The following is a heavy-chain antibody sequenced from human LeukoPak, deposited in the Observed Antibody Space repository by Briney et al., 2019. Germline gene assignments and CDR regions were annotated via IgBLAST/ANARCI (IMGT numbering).Heavy chain of an antibody. CDR1: GFSLSTSGVG. CDR3: AHKRYSPGPFDY. V-gene: IGHV2-5*01. CDR2: IYWNDDK. Sequence: SGPTLVNPAQTLTLTCTFSGFSLSTSGVGVGWIRQPPGKALEWLALIYWNDDKRYSPSLKSRLTITKDTSKNQVVLTMTIMDPVDTATYYCAHKRYSPGPFDYWGQGTLVTVSS. D-gene: IGHD5-18*01. J-gene: IGHJ4*02.